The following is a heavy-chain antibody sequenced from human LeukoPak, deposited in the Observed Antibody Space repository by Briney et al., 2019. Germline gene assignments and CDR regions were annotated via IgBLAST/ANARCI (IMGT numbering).Heavy chain of an antibody. CDR1: GFTFSSYS. D-gene: IGHD1-26*01. Sequence: GGSLRLSCAASGFTFSSYSMNWVRQAPGKGLEWVSYISSSSSTIYYADSVKGRFTISRDNAKNSLYLQMNSLRAEDTALYYCAKGLSGSYLYYYYGMDVWGQGTTVTVSS. J-gene: IGHJ6*02. CDR2: ISSSSSTI. CDR3: AKGLSGSYLYYYYGMDV. V-gene: IGHV3-48*04.